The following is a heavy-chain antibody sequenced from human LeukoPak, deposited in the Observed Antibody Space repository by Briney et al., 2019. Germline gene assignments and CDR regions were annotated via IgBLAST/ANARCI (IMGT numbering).Heavy chain of an antibody. CDR2: FDPEDGET. V-gene: IGHV1-24*01. CDR3: ARAGGMDYYDSSGYMEYNWFDP. J-gene: IGHJ5*02. CDR1: GYTLTELS. Sequence: ASVKVSCKVSGYTLTELSMHWVRQAPGKGLEWMGGFDPEDGETIYAQKFQGRVTITADESTSTAYMELSSLRSEDTAVYYCARAGGMDYYDSSGYMEYNWFDPWGQGTLVTVSS. D-gene: IGHD3-22*01.